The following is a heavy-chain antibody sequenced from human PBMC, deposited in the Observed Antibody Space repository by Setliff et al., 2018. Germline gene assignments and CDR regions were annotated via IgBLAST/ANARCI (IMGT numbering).Heavy chain of an antibody. D-gene: IGHD2-15*01. J-gene: IGHJ4*02. CDR1: SYTFTNYG. CDR3: TRGPKDFVVLAAAACFDF. V-gene: IGHV1-18*01. Sequence: ASVKVSCKTSSYTFTNYGINWVRQAPRRGLEWMGWITAYDGNTHYAQKFQGRVTMTADASTSTANMELRGLRSDDTAVYYCTRGPKDFVVLAAAACFDFWGQGTLVTVSS. CDR2: ITAYDGNT.